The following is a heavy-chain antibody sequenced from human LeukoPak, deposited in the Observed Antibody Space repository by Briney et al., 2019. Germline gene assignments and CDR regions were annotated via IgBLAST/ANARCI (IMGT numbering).Heavy chain of an antibody. CDR3: AREGYCGGDCYYYDAFDI. D-gene: IGHD2-21*01. Sequence: SVKVSCKASGGTFSSYAISWVRQAPGQGLEWMGGIIPIFGTANYAQKFQGGVTITADESTSTAYMELSSLRSEDTAVYYCAREGYCGGDCYYYDAFDIWGQGTMVTVSS. J-gene: IGHJ3*02. CDR2: IIPIFGTA. CDR1: GGTFSSYA. V-gene: IGHV1-69*13.